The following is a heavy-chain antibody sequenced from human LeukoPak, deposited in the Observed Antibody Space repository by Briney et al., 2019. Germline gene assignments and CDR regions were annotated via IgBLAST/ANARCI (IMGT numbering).Heavy chain of an antibody. CDR2: ISSSSSYI. CDR1: GFTFSSYS. CDR3: ARDDYGDYDDWFDP. J-gene: IGHJ5*02. Sequence: PGGSLRLSCAASGFTFSSYSMNWVRQAPGKGLEWVSSISSSSSYIYYADSVKGRFTISRDNAENSLYLQMNSLRAEDTAVYYCARDDYGDYDDWFDPWGQGTLVTVSS. D-gene: IGHD4-17*01. V-gene: IGHV3-21*01.